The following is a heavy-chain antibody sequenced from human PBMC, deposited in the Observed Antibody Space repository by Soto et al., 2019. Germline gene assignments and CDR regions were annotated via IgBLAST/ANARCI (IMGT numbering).Heavy chain of an antibody. Sequence: LRLSCAASGFTFTTAWMIWVRQAPGKGLEWLGHIKTKGEGEATNYATPVKGRFSISRDDSTNTHSLQMNSLKSEDTAVYYCATDLPTAGAGEFDYWGQGTLVTVSS. J-gene: IGHJ4*02. CDR3: ATDLPTAGAGEFDY. CDR1: GFTFTTAW. V-gene: IGHV3-15*01. CDR2: IKTKGEGEAT. D-gene: IGHD6-19*01.